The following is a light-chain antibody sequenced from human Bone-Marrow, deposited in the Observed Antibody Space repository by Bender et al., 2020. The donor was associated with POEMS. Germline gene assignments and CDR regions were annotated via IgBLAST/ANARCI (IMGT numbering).Light chain of an antibody. CDR1: NSNIGSNS. CDR3: CSFTGSYTFA. J-gene: IGLJ1*01. V-gene: IGLV1-44*01. CDR2: SNN. Sequence: QSMLTQPPSASGTPGQRVTISCSGSNSNIGSNSVSWYQQLPETAPKSLIYSNNLRPSGISDRFSGSKSGNTAYLTISGLQAEDEADYYCCSFTGSYTFAFGTGTKVTVL.